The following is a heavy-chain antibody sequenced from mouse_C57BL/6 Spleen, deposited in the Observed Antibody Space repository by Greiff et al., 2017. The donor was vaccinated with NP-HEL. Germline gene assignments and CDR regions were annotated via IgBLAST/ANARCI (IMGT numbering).Heavy chain of an antibody. Sequence: VQLQQPGAELVMPGASVKLSCKASGYTFTSYWMHWVKQRPGQGLEWIGEIDPSDSYTNYNQKFKGKSTLTVDKSSSTAYMQLSSLTSEDSAVYYCARTNEGFDYWGQGTTLTVSS. V-gene: IGHV1-69*01. CDR1: GYTFTSYW. D-gene: IGHD1-3*01. CDR3: ARTNEGFDY. J-gene: IGHJ2*01. CDR2: IDPSDSYT.